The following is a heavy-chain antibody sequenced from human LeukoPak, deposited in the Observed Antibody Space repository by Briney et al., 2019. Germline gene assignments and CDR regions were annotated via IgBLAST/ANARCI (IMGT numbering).Heavy chain of an antibody. Sequence: SETLSLTCTVSGGSISTSNYYWGWIRQPPGTGLEWIGNIFYSGSTYYSPSLRSRVTISLDTSRNQFSLKLNSVTAADTAVYYCARHPTPLYYYGSGSLDYMDVWGRGTTVTVSS. J-gene: IGHJ6*03. V-gene: IGHV4-39*01. CDR1: GGSISTSNYY. CDR2: IFYSGST. D-gene: IGHD3-10*01. CDR3: ARHPTPLYYYGSGSLDYMDV.